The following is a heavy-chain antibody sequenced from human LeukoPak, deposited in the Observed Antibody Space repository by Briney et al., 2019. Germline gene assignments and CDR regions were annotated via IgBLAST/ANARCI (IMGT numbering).Heavy chain of an antibody. V-gene: IGHV3-30-3*01. Sequence: GRSLRLSCAASGFTFSSYAMHWVRQAPGKGLEWVAVISYDGSNKYYADSVKGRFTISRDNSKNTLYLQMNSLRAEDTAVYYCARDVDWSDPWGQGTLVTVSS. D-gene: IGHD2-21*01. CDR1: GFTFSSYA. CDR3: ARDVDWSDP. CDR2: ISYDGSNK. J-gene: IGHJ5*02.